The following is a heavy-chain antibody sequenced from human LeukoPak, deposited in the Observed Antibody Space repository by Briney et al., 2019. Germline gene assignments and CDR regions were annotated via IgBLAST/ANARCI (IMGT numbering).Heavy chain of an antibody. CDR3: LTIVETPIDAFDI. CDR1: GFTFSKYW. Sequence: GGCLRLSCAASGFTFSKYWLHWVRQPPGRGLVWLARINPDDKSTSYADSVKGRFTISIDDAKETLFLQMNSLTAEDTAVSYCLTIVETPIDAFDIWGQGAMVTVSS. CDR2: INPDDKST. V-gene: IGHV3-74*01. D-gene: IGHD4-23*01. J-gene: IGHJ3*02.